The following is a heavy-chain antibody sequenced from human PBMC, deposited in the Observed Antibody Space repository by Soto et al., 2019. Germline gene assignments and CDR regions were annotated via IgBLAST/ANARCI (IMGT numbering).Heavy chain of an antibody. Sequence: GGSLRLSCAASGFTFSSYSMNWVRQAPGKGLEWVSFISSSSSYIYYADSVKGRFTISRDNAKNSVYLQMNSLRAEDTAIYYCAKGKANTVFGVNTLFDYWGQGTLVTVSS. J-gene: IGHJ4*02. CDR1: GFTFSSYS. D-gene: IGHD3-3*01. CDR3: AKGKANTVFGVNTLFDY. V-gene: IGHV3-21*04. CDR2: ISSSSSYI.